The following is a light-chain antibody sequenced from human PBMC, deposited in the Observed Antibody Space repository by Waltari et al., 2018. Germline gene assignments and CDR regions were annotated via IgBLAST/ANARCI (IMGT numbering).Light chain of an antibody. CDR3: QQRNNWPYT. V-gene: IGKV3-11*01. J-gene: IGKJ2*01. CDR1: QSVGSY. Sequence: EIVVTQSPATLSLSPGERATLSCRASQSVGSYLAWYQQKPGQAPRLLIYDASKRATGVPARFTGSGSGTDFTLTISSLEPEDCAVYHCQQRNNWPYTFGQGTKLEIK. CDR2: DAS.